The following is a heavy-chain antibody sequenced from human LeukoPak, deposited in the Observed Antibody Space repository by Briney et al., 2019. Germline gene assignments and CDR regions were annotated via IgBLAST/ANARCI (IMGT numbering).Heavy chain of an antibody. Sequence: PGGSLRLSCAASGFTFSSYDMHWVGQATGRGLECVSAIGTAGDTYYPGSVKGRFTISRENAKNSLYLQMNSLRAGDTAVYYCTRGVRSGWYNYFDYWGQGTLVTVSS. D-gene: IGHD6-19*01. CDR1: GFTFSSYD. CDR3: TRGVRSGWYNYFDY. J-gene: IGHJ4*02. CDR2: IGTAGDT. V-gene: IGHV3-13*01.